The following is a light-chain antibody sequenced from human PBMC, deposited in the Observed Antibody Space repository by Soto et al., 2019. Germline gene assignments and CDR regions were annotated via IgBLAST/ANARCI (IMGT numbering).Light chain of an antibody. J-gene: IGLJ3*02. Sequence: QSVLTQSPSASASLGAAVKLTCALSSGHSSYAIAWHQPQPEKGPRALMKLNSDGSHTRGDGIPDRFSGSSSGAERYLTISSLQSEDGADYYCRTWGTGILVFGGGTKLTVL. CDR1: SGHSSYA. CDR2: LNSDGSH. V-gene: IGLV4-69*01. CDR3: RTWGTGILV.